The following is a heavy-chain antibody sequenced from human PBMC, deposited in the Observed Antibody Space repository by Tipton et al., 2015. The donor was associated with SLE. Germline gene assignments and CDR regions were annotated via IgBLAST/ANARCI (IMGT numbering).Heavy chain of an antibody. D-gene: IGHD3-3*01. Sequence: SLRLSCAASGFTFSDYYMMWIRQGPGKGLECVSYITSSGRPIYYADSVKGRFTISRDNAKNSLYLQMNSLRAEDTAVYYCARGLGDGFWSGYSRRFDPWGQGTLVTVSS. CDR1: GFTFSDYY. CDR2: ITSSGRPI. CDR3: ARGLGDGFWSGYSRRFDP. J-gene: IGHJ5*02. V-gene: IGHV3-11*04.